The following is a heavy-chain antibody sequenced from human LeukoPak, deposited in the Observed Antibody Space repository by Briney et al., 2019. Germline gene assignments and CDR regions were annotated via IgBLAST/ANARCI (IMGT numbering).Heavy chain of an antibody. V-gene: IGHV4-34*01. J-gene: IGHJ4*02. CDR3: ARAGFQWLVRGDFDY. CDR2: INHSGST. Sequence: TPSETLSLTCAVYGGSFSGYYWSWIRQPPGKGLEWIGEINHSGSTNYNPSLKSRVTISVDTSKNQFSLKLSSVTAADTAVYYCARAGFQWLVRGDFDYWGQGTLATVSS. D-gene: IGHD6-19*01. CDR1: GGSFSGYY.